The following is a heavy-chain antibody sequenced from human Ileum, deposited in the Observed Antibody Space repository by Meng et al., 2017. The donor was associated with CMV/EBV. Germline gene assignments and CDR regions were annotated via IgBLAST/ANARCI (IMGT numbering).Heavy chain of an antibody. CDR1: GFPFGAYY. V-gene: IGHV3-11*01. CDR2: ITGPGSTI. Sequence: QVQLVESGGDMVKPGGSLRLSCAASGFPFGAYYMTWIRQAPGKGLEWISYITGPGSTIYYADSVKGRFTSSRDNAKNSLYLQMNSLRAEDTAVYYCARGNYGFDYWGQGTLVTVSS. J-gene: IGHJ4*02. CDR3: ARGNYGFDY. D-gene: IGHD4-17*01.